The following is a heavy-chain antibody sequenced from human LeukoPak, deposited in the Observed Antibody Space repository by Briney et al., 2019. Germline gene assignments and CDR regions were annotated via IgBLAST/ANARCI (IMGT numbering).Heavy chain of an antibody. CDR1: GFTFSDYH. Sequence: PGGSLRLSCAASGFTFSDYHMSWIRQAPGKGLEWVSSISSSSSYIYYADSVKGRFTISRDNAKNSLYPQMNSLRAEDTAVYYCARGGGWDWGQGTLVTVSS. V-gene: IGHV3-11*06. D-gene: IGHD1-26*01. CDR2: ISSSSSYI. CDR3: ARGGGWD. J-gene: IGHJ4*02.